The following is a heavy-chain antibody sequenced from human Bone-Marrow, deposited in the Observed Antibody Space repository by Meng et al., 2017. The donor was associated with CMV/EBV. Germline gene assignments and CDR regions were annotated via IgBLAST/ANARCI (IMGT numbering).Heavy chain of an antibody. D-gene: IGHD2-15*01. J-gene: IGHJ4*02. V-gene: IGHV5-10-1*01. CDR3: ARRLGYCSGLNCYSGFDY. Sequence: IWFRHMPGKGLEWMGMGDTSYFYTNYCPSFQGHVTFSTDQSTNTAYPQWSSLKASDTAMFYCARRLGYCSGLNCYSGFDYWGQGTLVTVSS. CDR2: GDTSYFYT.